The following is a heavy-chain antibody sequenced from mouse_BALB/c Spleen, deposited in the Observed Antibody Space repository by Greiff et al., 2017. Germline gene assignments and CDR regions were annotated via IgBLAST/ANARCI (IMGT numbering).Heavy chain of an antibody. CDR1: GYAFSSYW. Sequence: QVHVKQSGAELVRPGSSVKISCKASGYAFSSYWMNWVKQRPGQGLEWIGQIYPGDGDTNYNGKFKGKATLTADKSSSTAYMQLSSLTSEDSAVYFCARGDRYEGFAYWGQGTLVTVSA. CDR2: IYPGDGDT. V-gene: IGHV1-80*01. CDR3: ARGDRYEGFAY. J-gene: IGHJ3*01. D-gene: IGHD2-14*01.